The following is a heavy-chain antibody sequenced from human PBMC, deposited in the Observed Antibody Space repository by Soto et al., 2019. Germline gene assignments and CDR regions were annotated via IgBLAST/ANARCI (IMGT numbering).Heavy chain of an antibody. CDR1: GFTVSSNY. Sequence: GGSLRLSCAASGFTVSSNYMSWVRQAPGKGLEWVSVIYSGGSTYYADSVKGRFTISRHNSKNTLYLQMNSLRAEDTAVYYCARADTVTTFGVFLYYFAYWGQGTLVTGSS. D-gene: IGHD4-17*01. V-gene: IGHV3-53*04. J-gene: IGHJ4*02. CDR3: ARADTVTTFGVFLYYFAY. CDR2: IYSGGST.